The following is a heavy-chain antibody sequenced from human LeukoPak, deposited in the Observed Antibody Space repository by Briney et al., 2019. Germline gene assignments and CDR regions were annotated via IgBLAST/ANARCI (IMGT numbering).Heavy chain of an antibody. CDR1: GFTFSSYA. D-gene: IGHD6-19*01. Sequence: QPGGSLRLSCAASGFTFSSYAMSWVRQAPGKGLEWVSAISGSGGSTYYADSVKGRFTISRDNSKNTLYLQMNSLRAEDTAVYYCARVQYSSGWYDCWGQGTLVTVSS. CDR2: ISGSGGST. J-gene: IGHJ4*02. CDR3: ARVQYSSGWYDC. V-gene: IGHV3-23*01.